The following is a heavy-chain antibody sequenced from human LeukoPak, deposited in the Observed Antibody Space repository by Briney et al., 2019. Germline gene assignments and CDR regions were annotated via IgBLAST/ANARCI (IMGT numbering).Heavy chain of an antibody. Sequence: PGATLKLSCAASGFTFSSYWMHWVRQAPGKGLEWISRINPDGSSTSYADSVKGRFTVSRDNSKNTLYLQLNSLRAEDTAVYYCARDRSIASDYWGQGTLVTVSS. CDR3: ARDRSIASDY. V-gene: IGHV3-74*01. CDR1: GFTFSSYW. J-gene: IGHJ4*02. D-gene: IGHD6-6*01. CDR2: INPDGSST.